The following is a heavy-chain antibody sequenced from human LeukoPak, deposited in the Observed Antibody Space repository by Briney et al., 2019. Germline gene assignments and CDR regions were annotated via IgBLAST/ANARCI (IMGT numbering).Heavy chain of an antibody. J-gene: IGHJ4*02. D-gene: IGHD2-15*01. Sequence: GGSLRLSCAASGFTFSGYAMHWVRQAPGKGLEWVAVISYDGSNKYYADSVKGRFSISRDNSKNTLYLQMNSLRAEDTAVYYCAEGSGPTDYWGQGTLVTVSS. CDR1: GFTFSGYA. CDR3: AEGSGPTDY. CDR2: ISYDGSNK. V-gene: IGHV3-30-3*01.